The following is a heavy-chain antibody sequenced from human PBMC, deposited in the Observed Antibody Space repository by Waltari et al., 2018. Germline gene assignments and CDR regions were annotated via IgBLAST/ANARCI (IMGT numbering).Heavy chain of an antibody. CDR1: GGSISSSSSY. J-gene: IGHJ4*02. CDR3: ARQNQLLRTFDY. Sequence: QLQLQESGPGLVKPSETLSLTCTVSGGSISSSSSYWGWIRQPPGKGLEWIGSIYYSGSTYYNPSLKSRVTISVDTSKNQFSLKLSSVTAADTAVYYCARQNQLLRTFDYWGQGTLVTVSS. D-gene: IGHD2-2*01. CDR2: IYYSGST. V-gene: IGHV4-39*01.